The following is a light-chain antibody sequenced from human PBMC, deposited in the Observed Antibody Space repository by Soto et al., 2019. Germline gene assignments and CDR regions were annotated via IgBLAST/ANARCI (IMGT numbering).Light chain of an antibody. CDR2: AAS. V-gene: IGKV3-11*01. CDR1: QSVSSY. J-gene: IGKJ5*01. Sequence: EIVLTQSPATLSVSPGERATLSCRASQSVSSYLAWYQQKPGQAPRLLIYAASNRATGIPARFSGSGSGTDFTLTISSLEPEDFAVYYCQQRSNWSITFGQGTRLEIK. CDR3: QQRSNWSIT.